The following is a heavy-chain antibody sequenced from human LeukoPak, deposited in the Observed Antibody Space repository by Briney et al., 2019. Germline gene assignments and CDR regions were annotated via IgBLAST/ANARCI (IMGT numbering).Heavy chain of an antibody. CDR3: ARGQVPAARGYNWFDP. CDR1: GWSFNDYY. J-gene: IGHJ5*02. CDR2: TNARGDT. D-gene: IGHD2-2*01. Sequence: SETLSLTCAVYGWSFNDYYWNWIRQPPGKGLEWIGETNARGDTNFNPSLKSRVTISVDTSKSQFPLRLTSMIAADTAVYYCARGQVPAARGYNWFDPWGQGTLVTVSS. V-gene: IGHV4-34*01.